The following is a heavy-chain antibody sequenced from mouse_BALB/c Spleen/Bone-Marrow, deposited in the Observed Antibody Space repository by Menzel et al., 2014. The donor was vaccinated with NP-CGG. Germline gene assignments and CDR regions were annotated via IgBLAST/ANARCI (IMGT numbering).Heavy chain of an antibody. Sequence: EVQLQQSGAGLVKPGASVKLSCTASGFNIKDAYMHWVKQRPEQGLEWIGRIDPANGNTKYDPKFQGKATITADTSSNTAYLQLSSLTSEDTAVYYCARVYPNAMDYWGQGTSVTVSS. CDR2: IDPANGNT. D-gene: IGHD2-1*01. V-gene: IGHV14-3*02. CDR3: ARVYPNAMDY. J-gene: IGHJ4*01. CDR1: GFNIKDAY.